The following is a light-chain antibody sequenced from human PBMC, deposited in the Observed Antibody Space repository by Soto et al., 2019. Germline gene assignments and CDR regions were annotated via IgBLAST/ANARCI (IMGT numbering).Light chain of an antibody. J-gene: IGLJ2*01. CDR3: QSYDSSLSVV. CDR1: GSTIGAGYD. V-gene: IGLV1-40*01. Sequence: QSVLTQPPSVSGAPGQRVTISCTGSGSTIGAGYDVHWYQQLPGTAPRLLIYDNTNRPSGVPDRFSGSKSGTSASLAISGLQAEDEADYYCQSYDSSLSVVFGGGTSSPS. CDR2: DNT.